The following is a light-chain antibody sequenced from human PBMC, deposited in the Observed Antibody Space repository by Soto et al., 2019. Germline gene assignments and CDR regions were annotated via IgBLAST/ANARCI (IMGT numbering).Light chain of an antibody. V-gene: IGKV3-11*01. Sequence: IMLTQTAATLAVYAEERATLSCRARQSGSSYLAWYQQKPGQAPRLLIYDASNRATGIPARFSGSGSGTDFTLTISSLQPEYCAVYYCHEPRNWPPGTFGQGTRLEIK. CDR2: DAS. J-gene: IGKJ5*01. CDR1: QSGSSY. CDR3: HEPRNWPPGT.